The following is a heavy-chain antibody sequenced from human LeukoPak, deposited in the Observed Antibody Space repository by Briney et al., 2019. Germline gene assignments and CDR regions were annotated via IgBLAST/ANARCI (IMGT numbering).Heavy chain of an antibody. CDR1: SGSIFSSNW. J-gene: IGHJ5*02. Sequence: SGTLSLTCAVSSGSIFSSNWWSWVRPPPGKGLEWIGQIFHSGSTSYSPSLKSRVTISVDKSKNQFSLRLTSVTAADTAVYYCARASASYCCGDCSLRWVDPWGEGNLVTVSS. CDR3: ARASASYCCGDCSLRWVDP. CDR2: IFHSGST. D-gene: IGHD2-21*02. V-gene: IGHV4-4*02.